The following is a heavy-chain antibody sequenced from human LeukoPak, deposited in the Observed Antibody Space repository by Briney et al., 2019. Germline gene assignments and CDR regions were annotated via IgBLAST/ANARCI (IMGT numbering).Heavy chain of an antibody. CDR1: GFTFSSYS. Sequence: GGSLRLSWAASGFTFSSYSMTWVRQAPGKGLEWVSSISTSSSLISYADSVRGRFSISRDNAQNSLFLQMNSLRAEDTAVYYCARGYGDYGSYWGQGILVTVSS. CDR2: ISTSSSLI. D-gene: IGHD4-17*01. CDR3: ARGYGDYGSY. J-gene: IGHJ4*02. V-gene: IGHV3-21*01.